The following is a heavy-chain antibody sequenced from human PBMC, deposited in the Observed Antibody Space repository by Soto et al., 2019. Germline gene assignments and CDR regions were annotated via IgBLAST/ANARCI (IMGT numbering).Heavy chain of an antibody. Sequence: PSETLSLTCAVDGGSFSGYYWSWIRQPPGKGLEWIGEINHSGSTNYNPSLKSRVTISVDTSKNQFSLKLSSVTAADTAVYYCARGRLLWFGDGGNFDYWGQGTLVTVSS. CDR2: INHSGST. D-gene: IGHD3-10*01. J-gene: IGHJ4*02. CDR3: ARGRLLWFGDGGNFDY. V-gene: IGHV4-34*01. CDR1: GGSFSGYY.